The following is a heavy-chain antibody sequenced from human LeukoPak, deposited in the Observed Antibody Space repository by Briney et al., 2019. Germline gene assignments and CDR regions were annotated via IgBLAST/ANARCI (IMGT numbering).Heavy chain of an antibody. D-gene: IGHD1-1*01. CDR2: IYTSGST. CDR1: GGSISSGSYY. CDR3: ARDEGIRHSNSPL. V-gene: IGHV4-61*02. Sequence: SETLSLTCTVSGGSISSGSYYWSWIRQPAGKGLEWIGRIYTSGSTYYNPSLKSRVTMSVDTSKNHFSLRLNSVTAADTAVYYCARDEGIRHSNSPLWGQGTLVTVSS. J-gene: IGHJ4*02.